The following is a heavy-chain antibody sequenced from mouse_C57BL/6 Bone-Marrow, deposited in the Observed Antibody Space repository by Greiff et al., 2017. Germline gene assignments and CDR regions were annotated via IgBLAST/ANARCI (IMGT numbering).Heavy chain of an antibody. Sequence: EVKLLESGPGLVKPSQSLSLTCSVTGYSITSGYYWNWIRQFPGNKLEWMGYISYDGSNNYNPSLKNRISITRDTSKNQFFLKLNSVTTEDTATYYCARRRRGGLYFDYWGQGTTLTVSS. D-gene: IGHD2-12*01. CDR3: ARRRRGGLYFDY. CDR1: GYSITSGYY. J-gene: IGHJ2*01. CDR2: ISYDGSN. V-gene: IGHV3-6*01.